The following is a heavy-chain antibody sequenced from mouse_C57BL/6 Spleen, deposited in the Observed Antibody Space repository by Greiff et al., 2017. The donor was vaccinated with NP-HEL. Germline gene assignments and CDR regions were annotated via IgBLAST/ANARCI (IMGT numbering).Heavy chain of an antibody. CDR3: ARGPYPAYYSNPYAMDY. V-gene: IGHV1-81*01. Sequence: QVQLKQSGAELARPGASVKLSCKASGYTFTSYGISWVKQRTGQGLEWIGEIYPRSGNTYYNEKFKGKATLTADKSSSTAYMELRSLTSEDSAVYFCARGPYPAYYSNPYAMDYWGQGTSVTVSS. CDR1: GYTFTSYG. J-gene: IGHJ4*01. CDR2: IYPRSGNT. D-gene: IGHD2-5*01.